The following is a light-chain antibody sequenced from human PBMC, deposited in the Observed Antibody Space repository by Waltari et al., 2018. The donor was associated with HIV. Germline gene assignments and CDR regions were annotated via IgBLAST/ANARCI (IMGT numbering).Light chain of an antibody. CDR3: QSYDSSLTGSV. J-gene: IGLJ2*01. CDR2: GNN. CDR1: SSHIGAGYD. Sequence: QSVLTQPPSVSGAPGQRVTIPCTGSSSHIGAGYDVHWYQQVPGTAPKLLIYGNNNRPSGVPDRFSASKSGASPSLAITGLQAEDEADYYCQSYDSSLTGSVFGGGTKLTVL. V-gene: IGLV1-40*01.